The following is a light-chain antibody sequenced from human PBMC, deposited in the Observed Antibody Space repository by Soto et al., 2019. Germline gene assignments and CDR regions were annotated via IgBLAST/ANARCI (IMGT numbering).Light chain of an antibody. Sequence: DIQMTQSPSTLSASVGDRVTITCRASQSISIWLAWYQQKPGKAPKLLIYKASSLESGVPSRFSGSGSGTEFTLTISSLQTEDFATYYCQQYINRWTFGPGTQVEIK. J-gene: IGKJ1*01. V-gene: IGKV1-5*03. CDR2: KAS. CDR3: QQYINRWT. CDR1: QSISIW.